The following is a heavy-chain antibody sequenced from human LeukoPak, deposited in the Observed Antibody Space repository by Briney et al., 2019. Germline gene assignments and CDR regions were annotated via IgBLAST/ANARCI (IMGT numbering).Heavy chain of an antibody. CDR2: VNTDGNTR. Sequence: GGSLRLSCATSGFTFSTSWMHWVRQAPGQGLVWVSRVNTDGNTRDYADSVKGRFTTSRDNAKNTLYLQMNSLGAEDTAIYYCVRDMGYYDKVWGQGTLVTVSS. CDR1: GFTFSTSW. D-gene: IGHD3-22*01. V-gene: IGHV3-74*01. J-gene: IGHJ4*02. CDR3: VRDMGYYDKV.